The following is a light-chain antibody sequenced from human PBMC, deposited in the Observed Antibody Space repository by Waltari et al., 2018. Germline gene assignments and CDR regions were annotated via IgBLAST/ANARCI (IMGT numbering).Light chain of an antibody. V-gene: IGLV1-44*01. CDR1: SSNIGSNT. CDR2: SNN. J-gene: IGLJ3*02. CDR3: AAWDDSLNGWV. Sequence: QSVLTQPPSASGTPGQRVTISCSGSSSNIGSNTVNWYQQLPGTAPKLLIYSNNQRPSGGPDRFSGSKSGTSASLAISGLQSEDEADYYRAAWDDSLNGWVFGGGTKLTVL.